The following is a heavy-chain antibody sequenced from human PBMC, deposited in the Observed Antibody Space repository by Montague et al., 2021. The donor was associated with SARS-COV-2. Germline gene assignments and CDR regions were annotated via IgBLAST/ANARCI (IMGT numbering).Heavy chain of an antibody. D-gene: IGHD3-10*01. Sequence: SETLSLTCAVYGGSFSGYYWSWIRQPPGKGLEWIGEINHSGSTNYNPSLKSRVTISVDTSKNQFSLKLSPVTAADTAMYYCARVRYYGSGTSLGMDVWGQGTTVTVSS. CDR1: GGSFSGYY. J-gene: IGHJ6*02. CDR3: ARVRYYGSGTSLGMDV. CDR2: INHSGST. V-gene: IGHV4-34*01.